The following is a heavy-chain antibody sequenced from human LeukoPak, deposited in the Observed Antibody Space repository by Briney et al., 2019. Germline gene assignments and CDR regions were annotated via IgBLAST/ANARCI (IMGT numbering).Heavy chain of an antibody. Sequence: PSQTLSLTCTVSRGSISSGSYYWSWIRQPAGKGLEWIGRIYTSGSTNYNPSLKSRVTISVDTSKNQFSLKLSSVTAADTAVYYCARGPHSSSLRNWFDPGGQGTLVTVSS. V-gene: IGHV4-61*02. J-gene: IGHJ5*02. CDR1: RGSISSGSYY. CDR3: ARGPHSSSLRNWFDP. CDR2: IYTSGST. D-gene: IGHD6-6*01.